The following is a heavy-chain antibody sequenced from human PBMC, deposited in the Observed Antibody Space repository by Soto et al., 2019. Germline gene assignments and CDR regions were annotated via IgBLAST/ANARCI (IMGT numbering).Heavy chain of an antibody. CDR2: IIPIFGSR. CDR3: ARGETYVGV. J-gene: IGHJ6*02. CDR1: RDTFSKYA. D-gene: IGHD3-10*02. Sequence: QVQLVQSGAEVKKPGSSVKVSCKASRDTFSKYAFNWVRQAPGQGLEWMGWIIPIFGSRNYAEKFQGRVTITADESTSTAYMELWSLRFEDTAVYYCARGETYVGVWGQGTTVTVSS. V-gene: IGHV1-69*01.